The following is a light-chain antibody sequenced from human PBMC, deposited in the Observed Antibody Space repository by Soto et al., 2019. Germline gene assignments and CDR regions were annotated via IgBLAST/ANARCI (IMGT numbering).Light chain of an antibody. Sequence: EIVLTQSPGALSLSPGERATLSCRASQSVSSSYLAWYQQKPGQAPRLLIYGASSWATGIPDRFSGSVSGTDFTLTISRLEPEDFAVYYCQQYGSSPYTFGQGTKVEIK. CDR3: QQYGSSPYT. CDR1: QSVSSSY. J-gene: IGKJ1*01. V-gene: IGKV3-20*01. CDR2: GAS.